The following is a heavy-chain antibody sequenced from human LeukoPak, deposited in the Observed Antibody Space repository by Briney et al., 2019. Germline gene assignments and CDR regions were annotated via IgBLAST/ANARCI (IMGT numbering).Heavy chain of an antibody. CDR3: AREDITGYYFDY. J-gene: IGHJ4*02. CDR1: GGSMSSYY. D-gene: IGHD1-14*01. CDR2: IYYSGST. V-gene: IGHV4-4*08. Sequence: SETLSLTCTVSGGSMSSYYWSWTRQPPGKGLEWIGYIYYSGSTKYNPSLKSRVTISVDTSKNQFSLKLSSVTAADTAVYYCAREDITGYYFDYWGQGTLVTVSS.